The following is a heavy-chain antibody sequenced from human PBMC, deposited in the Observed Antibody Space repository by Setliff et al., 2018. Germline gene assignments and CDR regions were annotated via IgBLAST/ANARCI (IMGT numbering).Heavy chain of an antibody. J-gene: IGHJ6*03. CDR3: ARMSGFQYMDV. V-gene: IGHV4-4*07. CDR1: GGSISYNY. CDR2: INTSGST. D-gene: IGHD3-3*01. Sequence: SETLSLTCTVSGGSISYNYWSWIRQPAGKGLQWIGRINTSGSTNYNPSLKGRATLSIDASKRQFSLKLTSVTAADTAVYYCARMSGFQYMDVWGKGTTVTVSS.